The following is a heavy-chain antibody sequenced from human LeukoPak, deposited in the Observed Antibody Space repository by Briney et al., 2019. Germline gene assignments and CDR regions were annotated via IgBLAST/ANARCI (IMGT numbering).Heavy chain of an antibody. CDR2: IYYSGST. V-gene: IGHV4-59*01. CDR3: ARDSSGYQDFDY. CDR1: GGSISSYY. J-gene: IGHJ4*02. D-gene: IGHD3-22*01. Sequence: SETLSLTCTVSGGSISSYYWSWIRQPPGKGLEWIGYIYYSGSTNYNPSLKSRVTISVDTSKNQFSLKLSPVTAADTAVYYCARDSSGYQDFDYWGQGTLVTVSS.